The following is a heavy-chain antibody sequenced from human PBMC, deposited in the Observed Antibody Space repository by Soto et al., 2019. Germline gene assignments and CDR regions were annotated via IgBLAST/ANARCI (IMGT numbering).Heavy chain of an antibody. CDR3: ARGIAAADSKWFEP. J-gene: IGHJ5*02. V-gene: IGHV3-13*01. CDR2: IGTAGDT. D-gene: IGHD6-13*01. Sequence: PGGSLRLSCAASGFTFSSYDMHWVRQATGKGLEWVSAIGTAGDTYYPGSVKGRFTISRENAKNSLYLQMNSLRAEDTAVYYCARGIAAADSKWFEPWGQGTLVTVSS. CDR1: GFTFSSYD.